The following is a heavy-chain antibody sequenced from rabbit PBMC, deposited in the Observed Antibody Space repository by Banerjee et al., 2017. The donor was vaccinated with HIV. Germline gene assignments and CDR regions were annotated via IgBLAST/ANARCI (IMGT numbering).Heavy chain of an antibody. CDR3: ARGGIGYAYDL. CDR2: IYVGDGRT. V-gene: IGHV1S45*01. CDR1: GFSISSNYW. J-gene: IGHJ4*01. Sequence: QEQLKESGGGLVTPGGILTLTCTASGFSISSNYWMNWVRQAPGKGLEWIGSIYVGDGRTYYASWAKGRFTVSKTSSTTVTLQMTSLTVADTATYFCARGGIGYAYDLWGPGTLVTVS. D-gene: IGHD6-1*01.